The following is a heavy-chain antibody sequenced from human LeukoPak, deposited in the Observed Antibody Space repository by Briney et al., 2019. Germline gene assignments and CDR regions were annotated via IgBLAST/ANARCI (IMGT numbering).Heavy chain of an antibody. V-gene: IGHV1-2*02. D-gene: IGHD6-13*01. CDR2: INPNSGGT. J-gene: IGHJ5*02. CDR1: GYTFTGYY. Sequence: ASVKVSCKASGYTFTGYYMHWVRQAPGQGLEWKGWINPNSGGTNYAQKFQGRVTMTRDTSISTAYMELSRLRSDDTAVYYCATVTSSSWGNWFDPWGQGTLVTVSS. CDR3: ATVTSSSWGNWFDP.